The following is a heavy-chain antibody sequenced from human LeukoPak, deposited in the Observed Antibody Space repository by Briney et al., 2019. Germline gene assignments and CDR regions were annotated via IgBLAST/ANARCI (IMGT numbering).Heavy chain of an antibody. D-gene: IGHD3-10*01. Sequence: GGSLRLSCAASGFTVSRNYMSWVRQAPGKGLEWVSVIYSGGSTYYADSVKGRFTISRDNSKNTLYLQMNSLRAEDTAVYYCAKDIVIMVRGFDYWGQGTLVTVSS. CDR2: IYSGGST. CDR1: GFTVSRNY. J-gene: IGHJ4*02. V-gene: IGHV3-53*01. CDR3: AKDIVIMVRGFDY.